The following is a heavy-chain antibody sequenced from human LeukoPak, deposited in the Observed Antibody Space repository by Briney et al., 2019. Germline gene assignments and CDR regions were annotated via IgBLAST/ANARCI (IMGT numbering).Heavy chain of an antibody. CDR2: ISSSGSTI. V-gene: IGHV3-48*03. CDR1: GFTFSSYE. CDR3: ARVRRSSSSRNHYYYYMDV. D-gene: IGHD6-6*01. J-gene: IGHJ6*03. Sequence: GGSLRLSCAASGFTFSSYEMNWVRQAPGKGLEWVSYISSSGSTIYYADSVKGRFTISRDNAKNSLYLQMNSLRAEDTAVYYCARVRRSSSSRNHYYYYMDVWGKGTTVTVSS.